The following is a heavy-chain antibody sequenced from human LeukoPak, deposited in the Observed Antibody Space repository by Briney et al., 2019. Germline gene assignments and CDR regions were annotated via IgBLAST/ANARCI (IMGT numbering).Heavy chain of an antibody. V-gene: IGHV1-3*01. Sequence: ASVKVSCKASGYTFTSYAMHWVRQAPGQRLEWMGWINAGNGNTKYSQKLQGRVTITRDTSASTAYMELSSLRSEDTAVYYCARDQGIAVAGTPLGFDYWGQGTLVTVSS. CDR1: GYTFTSYA. CDR2: INAGNGNT. CDR3: ARDQGIAVAGTPLGFDY. D-gene: IGHD6-19*01. J-gene: IGHJ4*02.